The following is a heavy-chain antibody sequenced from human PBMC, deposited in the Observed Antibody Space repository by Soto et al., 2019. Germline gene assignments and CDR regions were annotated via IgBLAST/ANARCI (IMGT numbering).Heavy chain of an antibody. D-gene: IGHD6-19*01. Sequence: ETLSLTCSVSGDSITSYYWTWIRQPPGKGLEWIGYIYYRGSTNYNPSLKSRVTISIDTSKNQFSLNLSSVTASDTAVYYCATLFSGGYGVGYGMDVWGQGTKVTVYS. CDR1: GDSITSYY. J-gene: IGHJ6*02. V-gene: IGHV4-59*01. CDR3: ATLFSGGYGVGYGMDV. CDR2: IYYRGST.